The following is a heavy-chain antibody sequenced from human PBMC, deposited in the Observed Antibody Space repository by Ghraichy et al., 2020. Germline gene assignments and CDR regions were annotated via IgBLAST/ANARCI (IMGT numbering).Heavy chain of an antibody. CDR3: ARKDSSGWYFDY. CDR1: GDSISGYY. D-gene: IGHD6-19*01. V-gene: IGHV4-4*07. J-gene: IGHJ4*02. Sequence: SETLSLTCTVSGDSISGYYWNWIRQPAGKGLQWIGRIYTSGGTNYNPSLQSRVTMSLDTSKNQFSLKLSSVTAADTAVYYCARKDSSGWYFDYWGQGTLVTVSS. CDR2: IYTSGGT.